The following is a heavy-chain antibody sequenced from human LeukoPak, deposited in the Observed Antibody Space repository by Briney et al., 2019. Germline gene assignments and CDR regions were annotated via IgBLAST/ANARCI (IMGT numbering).Heavy chain of an antibody. Sequence: SETLSLTCTVSGGSISSGDYFWSWIRQHPERGLEWIGYIYNTGNTYCNPSLKSRVTLSVDTSKNQFSLKLASVTTADTAVYYCARRGGGRWFDPWGQGTLVTVSS. CDR1: GGSISSGDYF. CDR3: ARRGGGRWFDP. J-gene: IGHJ5*02. V-gene: IGHV4-31*03. D-gene: IGHD3-16*01. CDR2: IYNTGNT.